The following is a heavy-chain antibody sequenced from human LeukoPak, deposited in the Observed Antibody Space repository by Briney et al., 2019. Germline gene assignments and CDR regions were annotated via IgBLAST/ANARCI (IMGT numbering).Heavy chain of an antibody. CDR2: IYHAGTI. J-gene: IGHJ4*02. Sequence: GGSLRLSCEASGFIFSHYAMHCVRQAPDKGLDWVAVIYHAGTIYAESVKGRFIISRDDSRNTLYLQMNSLKIEDTAVYFCARGALQARPDYWGQGTLITVSS. V-gene: IGHV3-33*01. D-gene: IGHD6-6*01. CDR3: ARGALQARPDY. CDR1: GFIFSHYA.